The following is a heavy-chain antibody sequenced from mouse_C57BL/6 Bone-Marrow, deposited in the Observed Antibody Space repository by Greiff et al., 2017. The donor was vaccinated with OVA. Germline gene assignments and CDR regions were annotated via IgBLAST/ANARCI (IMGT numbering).Heavy chain of an antibody. D-gene: IGHD3-2*02. CDR1: GFTFSSYA. Sequence: DVMLVESGGGLVKPGGSLKLSCAASGFTFSSYAMSWVRQTPEKRLEWVATISDGGSYTYYPDNVKGRFTISRDNAKNNLYLQMSHLKSEDTAMYYCARERGGQLRLPPWFAYWGQGTLVTVSA. V-gene: IGHV5-4*01. CDR2: ISDGGSYT. CDR3: ARERGGQLRLPPWFAY. J-gene: IGHJ3*01.